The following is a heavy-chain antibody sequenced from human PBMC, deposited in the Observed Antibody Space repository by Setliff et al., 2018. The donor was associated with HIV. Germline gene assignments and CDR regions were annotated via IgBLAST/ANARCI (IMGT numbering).Heavy chain of an antibody. CDR2: ISYGSTYI. Sequence: GASLKISCVASGFTFSSYCMDWFRQAPGKGLEWVSSISYGSTYIYQSDSVRGRFTISRDDAKKSLYLQMNSLGAEDTAVYYCARSGGIGNYHWDVWGKGTTVTVSS. V-gene: IGHV3-21*01. CDR1: GFTFSSYC. CDR3: ARSGGIGNYHWDV. J-gene: IGHJ6*03. D-gene: IGHD3-16*01.